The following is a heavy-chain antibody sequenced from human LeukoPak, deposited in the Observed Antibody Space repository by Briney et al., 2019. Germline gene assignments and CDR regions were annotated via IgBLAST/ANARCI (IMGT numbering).Heavy chain of an antibody. V-gene: IGHV3-74*01. D-gene: IGHD1-14*01. CDR1: GFTFSSYW. CDR3: ARRTIGTLDY. J-gene: IGHJ4*02. Sequence: PGGSLRLSCAASGFTFSSYWMHWVCQPPGKGLVWVSRVNSDGSSADYADSVRGRFTISRDNAKSTLYLQMDSLRAEDTAVYYCARRTIGTLDYWGQGTLVTVSS. CDR2: VNSDGSSA.